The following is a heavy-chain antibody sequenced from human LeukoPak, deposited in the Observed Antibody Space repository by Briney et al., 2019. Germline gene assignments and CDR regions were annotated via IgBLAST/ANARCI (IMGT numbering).Heavy chain of an antibody. V-gene: IGHV1-18*01. J-gene: IGHJ5*02. D-gene: IGHD6-19*01. CDR2: ISADNGFT. CDR3: ANLAGVVAGLDP. Sequence: ASVKVFCKASGYTFTSYGINWVRQAPGQGFEWMGWISADNGFTASAQNLQGRVTMTTDTSTNTAYMELRSLRSDDTAVYYCANLAGVVAGLDPWGQGTLVTVSS. CDR1: GYTFTSYG.